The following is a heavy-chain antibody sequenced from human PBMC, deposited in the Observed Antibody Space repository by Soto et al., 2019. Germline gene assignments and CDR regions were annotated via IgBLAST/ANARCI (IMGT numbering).Heavy chain of an antibody. Sequence: QVQLVESGGGVVQPGRSLRLSCAASGFTFSSHGLHWVRQAPGKGLEWVAVIWYDGTNKNYADSVKGRFTVSRDNSKNTLDLRMNSLRAEDTAVYYCARDEKGGLYGPDYWGQGTLVTVSS. CDR3: ARDEKGGLYGPDY. CDR1: GFTFSSHG. D-gene: IGHD4-17*01. CDR2: IWYDGTNK. J-gene: IGHJ4*02. V-gene: IGHV3-33*01.